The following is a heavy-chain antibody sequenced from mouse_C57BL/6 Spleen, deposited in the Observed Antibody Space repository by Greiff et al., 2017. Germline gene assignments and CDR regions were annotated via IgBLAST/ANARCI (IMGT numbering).Heavy chain of an antibody. Sequence: EVQLQQSGAELVRPGASVKLSCTASGFNIKDDYMHWVKQRPEQGLAWIGWLDPENGDTEYASKFQGKATITADPSSNTAYLQLSSLTSEDTAVYYCTTWGDYGPYYYAMDYWGQGTSVTVSS. J-gene: IGHJ4*01. D-gene: IGHD1-2*01. V-gene: IGHV14-4*01. CDR3: TTWGDYGPYYYAMDY. CDR1: GFNIKDDY. CDR2: LDPENGDT.